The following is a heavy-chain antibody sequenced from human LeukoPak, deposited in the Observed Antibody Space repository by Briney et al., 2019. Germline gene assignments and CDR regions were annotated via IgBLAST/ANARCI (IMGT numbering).Heavy chain of an antibody. CDR1: GGSISSSSYY. CDR2: IYYSGSA. D-gene: IGHD6-6*01. J-gene: IGHJ5*02. V-gene: IGHV4-39*01. Sequence: PSETLSLTCSVSGGSISSSSYYWGWIRQPPGKGLEWIGSIYYSGSAYYNPSLKSRVTISVDTSKNQSSLKLSSVTAADTSVYYCARHGHRAARYLGNWFDPWGQGTLVTVSS. CDR3: ARHGHRAARYLGNWFDP.